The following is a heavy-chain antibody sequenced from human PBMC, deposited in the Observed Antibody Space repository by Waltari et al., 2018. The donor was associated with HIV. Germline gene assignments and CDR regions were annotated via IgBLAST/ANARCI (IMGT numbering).Heavy chain of an antibody. D-gene: IGHD3-3*01. CDR3: ARDARLALECYFDY. Sequence: QVQLQESGPGLVKPSETLSLTCTVSGGSISSYYWSWIRQPAGKGLEWIGRIYTSGSTNYNPSLKSRVTMSVDTSKNQFSLKLSSVTAADTAVYYCARDARLALECYFDYWGQGTLVTVSS. J-gene: IGHJ4*02. V-gene: IGHV4-4*07. CDR2: IYTSGST. CDR1: GGSISSYY.